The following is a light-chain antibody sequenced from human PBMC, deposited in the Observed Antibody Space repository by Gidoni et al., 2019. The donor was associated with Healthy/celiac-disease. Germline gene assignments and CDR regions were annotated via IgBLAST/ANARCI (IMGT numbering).Light chain of an antibody. V-gene: IGLV2-14*01. CDR2: DVS. CDR3: SAETSSSTLHVV. J-gene: IGLJ2*01. CDR1: SSAVGGYNY. Sequence: QSALPQPASVSGSPGQSITISCTGTSSAVGGYNYVSWSQPPPGKAPKLMIYDVSNRPSGVSNRCSGSKSGNTASLTISGRQAEDEADYYCSAETSSSTLHVVFGGGTKLTVL.